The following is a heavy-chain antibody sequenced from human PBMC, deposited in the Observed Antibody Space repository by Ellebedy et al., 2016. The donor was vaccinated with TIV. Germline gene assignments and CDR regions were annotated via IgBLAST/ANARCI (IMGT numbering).Heavy chain of an antibody. CDR3: ARDWGDS. J-gene: IGHJ4*02. Sequence: GESLKISCAASGFNFNSYSMIWVRQASGKGLEWVSTISGDGTHTYYAASVKGRFTISRDNTKNSLSLHMDRLTGGDTAVYFCARDWGDSWGQGTLVTVSS. CDR2: ISGDGTHT. CDR1: GFNFNSYS. D-gene: IGHD3-16*01. V-gene: IGHV3-21*01.